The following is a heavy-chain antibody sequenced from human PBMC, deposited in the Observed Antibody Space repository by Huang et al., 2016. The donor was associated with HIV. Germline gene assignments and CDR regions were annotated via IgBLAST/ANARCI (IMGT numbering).Heavy chain of an antibody. CDR3: ARDPATWYFDL. J-gene: IGHJ2*01. CDR2: ISYDGRNQ. CDR1: GFTLSRYG. Sequence: QVQLVESGGGVVQPGRSLRLSCTASGFTLSRYGMHWVRQARGKGREWVAFISYDGRNQYYADSVKGRFSIYRDNSRNTLYLQMNSLTTEDTTVYFCARDPATWYFDLWGRGTLVTVSS. V-gene: IGHV3-30*03.